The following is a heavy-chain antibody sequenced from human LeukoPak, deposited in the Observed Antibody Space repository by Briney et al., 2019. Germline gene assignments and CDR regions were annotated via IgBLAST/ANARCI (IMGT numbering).Heavy chain of an antibody. CDR1: GFTFSSYS. D-gene: IGHD2-15*01. V-gene: IGHV3-21*01. CDR2: ISSSSSYI. CDR3: ARDCSGGSCYSSLAFDT. J-gene: IGHJ3*02. Sequence: GGSLRLSCAASGFTFSSYSMNWVRQAPGKGLEWVSSISSSSSYIYYADSVKGRFTISRDNAKNSLYLQMNSLRAEDTAVYYCARDCSGGSCYSSLAFDTWGQGTMVTVSS.